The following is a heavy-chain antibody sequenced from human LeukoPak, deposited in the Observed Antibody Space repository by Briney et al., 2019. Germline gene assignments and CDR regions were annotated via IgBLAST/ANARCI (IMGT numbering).Heavy chain of an antibody. V-gene: IGHV1-18*01. J-gene: IGHJ5*02. D-gene: IGHD2-15*01. CDR1: GYSSINYG. CDR3: ARGGIDIVTVPVSNWFDP. CDR2: SSPYNSKT. Sequence: ASVKVSRKASGYSSINYGITWVRQAAGQGLEWMGWSSPYNSKTNYAQKFQGRVTMTTDTSTNTAYMELRSLRSDDTAVYYCARGGIDIVTVPVSNWFDPWGQGTLVTVSS.